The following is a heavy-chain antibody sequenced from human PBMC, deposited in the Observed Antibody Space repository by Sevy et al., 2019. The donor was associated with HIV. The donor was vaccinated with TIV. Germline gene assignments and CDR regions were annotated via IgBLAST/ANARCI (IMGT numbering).Heavy chain of an antibody. CDR2: ISYDGSDK. CDR1: GFALSNYYA. D-gene: IGHD3-22*01. CDR3: AKDIFRITMIVVVYYYYGMDV. V-gene: IGHV3-30-3*01. J-gene: IGHJ6*02. Sequence: GGSLRLSCAASGFALSNYYAMHWVRQAPGKGLEWVALISYDGSDKYYADSVRGRFTISRDNFKNTLYLQMNSLTTEDTAVYYCAKDIFRITMIVVVYYYYGMDVWGQGTTVTVSS.